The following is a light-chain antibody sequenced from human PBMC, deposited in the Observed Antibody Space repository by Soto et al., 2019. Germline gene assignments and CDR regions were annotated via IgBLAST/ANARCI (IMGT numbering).Light chain of an antibody. CDR1: QSLLFSNGYNY. J-gene: IGKJ1*01. CDR2: LGS. V-gene: IGKV2-28*01. CDR3: MQSLQTPWT. Sequence: PLSLPVTPGEPASISCRSSQSLLFSNGYNYLDWYLQKPGQSPQLLIYLGSDRASGVPDRFSGSGSGTDFTLKISRVEAEDVGVYYCMQSLQTPWTFGHGTKVDIK.